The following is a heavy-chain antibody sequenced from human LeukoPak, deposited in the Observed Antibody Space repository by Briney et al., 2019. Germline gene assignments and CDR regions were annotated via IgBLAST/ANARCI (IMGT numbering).Heavy chain of an antibody. V-gene: IGHV3-23*01. CDR1: GFTFSSYA. CDR2: ISGSGGST. CDR3: AKVHAYSSGWPSAFDI. D-gene: IGHD6-19*01. J-gene: IGHJ3*02. Sequence: TGGSLRLSCAASGFTFSSYAMSWVRQAPGKGLEWVSAISGSGGSTYYADSVKGRFTISRDNSKNTLYLQMNSLRAEDTAVYYCAKVHAYSSGWPSAFDIWGQGTMVTVSS.